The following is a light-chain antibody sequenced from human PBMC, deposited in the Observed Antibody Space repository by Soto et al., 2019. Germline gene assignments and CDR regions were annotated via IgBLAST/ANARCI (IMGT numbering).Light chain of an antibody. V-gene: IGLV2-14*01. J-gene: IGLJ2*01. CDR2: EVS. CDR3: SSYTSSSTLV. Sequence: QSALTQPASVSRSPGQSITISCTGTSSDVGGYNYVSWYQQHPGKAPKLMIYEVSNRPSGVSNRFSGSKSGNTASLTISGLQAEDEADYYCSSYTSSSTLVFGGGTQLTVL. CDR1: SSDVGGYNY.